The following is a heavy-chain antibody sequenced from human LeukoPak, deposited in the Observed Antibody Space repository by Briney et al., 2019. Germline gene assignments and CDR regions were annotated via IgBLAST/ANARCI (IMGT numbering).Heavy chain of an antibody. CDR2: INHSGST. CDR3: ARVTTLSTVTTDYFDY. D-gene: IGHD4-17*01. Sequence: SEALSLTCAVYGGSFSGYYWSWIRQPPGKGLEWIGEINHSGSTNYNPSLKSRVTISVDTSKNQFSLKLSSVTAADTAVYYCARVTTLSTVTTDYFDYWGQGTLVTVSS. V-gene: IGHV4-34*01. J-gene: IGHJ4*02. CDR1: GGSFSGYY.